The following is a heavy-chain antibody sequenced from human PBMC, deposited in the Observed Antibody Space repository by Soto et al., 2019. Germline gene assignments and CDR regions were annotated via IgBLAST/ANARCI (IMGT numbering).Heavy chain of an antibody. V-gene: IGHV4-39*01. CDR1: GGSISSNSYY. Sequence: SETLSLTCTVSGGSISSNSYYWGWIRQPPGKGLEWIGSIFDSGTTYYNPSLKRRVTIFGDTSKNQFSLKLSSVTAADTALYYCARRRMSRSAWFDPWGPGTLVTVSS. CDR2: IFDSGTT. CDR3: ARRRMSRSAWFDP. D-gene: IGHD2-2*01. J-gene: IGHJ5*02.